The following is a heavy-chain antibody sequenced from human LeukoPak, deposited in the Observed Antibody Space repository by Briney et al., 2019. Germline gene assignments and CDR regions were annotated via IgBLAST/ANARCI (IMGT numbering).Heavy chain of an antibody. V-gene: IGHV4-59*01. D-gene: IGHD6-6*01. CDR3: AADDSSSAFDY. Sequence: SETLSLTCTVSGGSISSYYWSWIRQPPGKGLEWIGYIYYSGSTNYNPSLKSRVTISVDTSKNQFSLKLSPVTAADTAVYYCAADDSSSAFDYWGQGTLVTVSS. CDR2: IYYSGST. CDR1: GGSISSYY. J-gene: IGHJ4*02.